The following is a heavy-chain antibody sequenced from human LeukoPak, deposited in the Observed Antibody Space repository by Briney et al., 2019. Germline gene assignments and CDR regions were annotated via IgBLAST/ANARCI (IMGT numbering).Heavy chain of an antibody. CDR2: IYYSGST. D-gene: IGHD6-19*01. Sequence: PSETLSLTCTVSGGSVSSGSYYWSWIRQLPGKGLEWIGYIYYSGSTNYNPSLKSRVTISVDTSKNQFSLKLSSVTAADTAVYYCASGRTSIAVAGTGIYYYYGMDVWGQGTTVTVSS. J-gene: IGHJ6*02. CDR3: ASGRTSIAVAGTGIYYYYGMDV. V-gene: IGHV4-61*01. CDR1: GGSVSSGSYY.